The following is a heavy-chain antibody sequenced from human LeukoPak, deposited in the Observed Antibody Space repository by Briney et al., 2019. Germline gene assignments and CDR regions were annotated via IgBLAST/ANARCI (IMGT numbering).Heavy chain of an antibody. Sequence: GASVKVSCKASGYTFTSYYMHWVRQAPGQGLEWMGIINPSGGSTSYAQKFQGRVTMTRDMSTSTVYMELSSLRSEDTAVYYCARDAGGYSSSVWRYYYYMDVWGKGTTVTVSS. CDR2: INPSGGST. V-gene: IGHV1-46*01. CDR3: ARDAGGYSSSVWRYYYYMDV. D-gene: IGHD6-6*01. CDR1: GYTFTSYY. J-gene: IGHJ6*03.